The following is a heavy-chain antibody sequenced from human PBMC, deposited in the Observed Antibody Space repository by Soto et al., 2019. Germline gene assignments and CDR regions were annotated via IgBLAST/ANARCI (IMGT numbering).Heavy chain of an antibody. Sequence: SETLSLTCTVSGGSISSYYWSWIRQPPGKGLEWIGYIYYSGSTNYNPSLKSRVTISVDTSKNQFSLKLSSVTAADTAVYHCASQDTAMDYGMDVWGQGTTVTVSS. CDR3: ASQDTAMDYGMDV. D-gene: IGHD5-18*01. J-gene: IGHJ6*02. V-gene: IGHV4-59*01. CDR2: IYYSGST. CDR1: GGSISSYY.